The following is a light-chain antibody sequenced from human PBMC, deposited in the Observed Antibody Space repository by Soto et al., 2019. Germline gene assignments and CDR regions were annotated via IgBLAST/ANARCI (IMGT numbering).Light chain of an antibody. Sequence: DIQMTQSPSTLSASVGDRVTITCRASQTIFRWLAWYQQRPGKAPNLLISDASDLQSGVPSRFSGSGSGAEFTLTIGRLQPDDFATYYRQQYTSYPRTFGQGTTV. J-gene: IGKJ1*01. V-gene: IGKV1-5*01. CDR1: QTIFRW. CDR2: DAS. CDR3: QQYTSYPRT.